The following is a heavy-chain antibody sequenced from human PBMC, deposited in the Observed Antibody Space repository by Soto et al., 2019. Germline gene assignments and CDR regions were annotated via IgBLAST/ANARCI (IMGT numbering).Heavy chain of an antibody. CDR1: GFTFSSYA. CDR3: ARDIGVRLCVGPDY. J-gene: IGHJ4*02. D-gene: IGHD1-1*01. V-gene: IGHV3-30-3*01. Sequence: QVQLVESGGGVVQPGRSLRLSCAASGFTFSSYAMHWVRQAPGKGLEWVAVISYDGSSKYYADSGKGRFTISRENSKNTRYMQMNSLITEDTAVYYGARDIGVRLCVGPDYRGRGALVNDS. CDR2: ISYDGSSK.